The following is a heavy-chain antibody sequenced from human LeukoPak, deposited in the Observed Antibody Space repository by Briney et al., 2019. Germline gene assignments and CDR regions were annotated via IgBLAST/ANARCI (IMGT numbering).Heavy chain of an antibody. Sequence: ASAKVSCKASGYTFAGYYMHWVRQAPGQGLEWMGWINPNSGGTNYAQKFQGRVTMTRDTSISTAYMELSRLRSDDTAVYYCARSPVGSSALGYWGQGTLVTVSS. V-gene: IGHV1-2*02. CDR2: INPNSGGT. CDR1: GYTFAGYY. J-gene: IGHJ4*02. D-gene: IGHD3-10*01. CDR3: ARSPVGSSALGY.